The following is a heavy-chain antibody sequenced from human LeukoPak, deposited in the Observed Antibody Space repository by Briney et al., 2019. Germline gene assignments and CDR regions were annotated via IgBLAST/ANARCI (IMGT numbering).Heavy chain of an antibody. CDR1: GYTFTSYD. J-gene: IGHJ4*02. CDR2: MNPNSGNT. D-gene: IGHD6-19*01. V-gene: IGHV1-8*01. Sequence: ASVKVSFKASGYTFTSYDINWVRQATGQGLEWMGWMNPNSGNTGYAQKFQGRVTMTRNTSISKAYLELSSLRSEDTAVYYCARGDSSGWYLDYWGQGTLVTVSS. CDR3: ARGDSSGWYLDY.